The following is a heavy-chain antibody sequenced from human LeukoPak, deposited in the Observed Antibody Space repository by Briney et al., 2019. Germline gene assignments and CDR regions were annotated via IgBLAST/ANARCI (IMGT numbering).Heavy chain of an antibody. D-gene: IGHD3-16*01. CDR3: ARHVGKWGFDF. Sequence: SETLSPTCTVSGGSITGYYWSWIRQPPGKGLEWIGYIYYSGGPKYNPSLKSRVTVSVDTSKNQFSLNLSSLTAADTAVYYCARHVGKWGFDFWGQGTLVTVSS. CDR1: GGSITGYY. CDR2: IYYSGGP. J-gene: IGHJ4*02. V-gene: IGHV4-59*08.